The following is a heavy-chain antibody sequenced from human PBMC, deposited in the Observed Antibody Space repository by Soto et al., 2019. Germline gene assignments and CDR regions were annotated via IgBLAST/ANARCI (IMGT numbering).Heavy chain of an antibody. D-gene: IGHD5-12*01. CDR3: ARAPVATRLSCFAP. CDR1: GGSISSYY. CDR2: IYYSGST. J-gene: IGHJ5*02. Sequence: TSKTLYITSTVYGGSISSYYWSWIRQPPGKGLEWIGYIYYSGSTNYNPSLKSRVTISVDTSKNQFSLKLSSVTAADTAVYYCARAPVATRLSCFAPWGQGTMVTV. V-gene: IGHV4-59*01.